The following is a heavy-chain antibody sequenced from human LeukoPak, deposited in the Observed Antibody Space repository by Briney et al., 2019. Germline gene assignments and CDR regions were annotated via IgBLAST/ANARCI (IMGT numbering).Heavy chain of an antibody. CDR1: GFTFSNAW. Sequence: PGGSLRLSCAASGFTFSNAWMNWVRQAPGKGLEWVSSISSSSRYIYYADSVKGRFTISRGNAKNSLYLQMNSLRAEDTAVYYCARSWWVFAEQLAYGMDVWGQGTTVTVSS. V-gene: IGHV3-21*01. D-gene: IGHD6-13*01. CDR2: ISSSSRYI. CDR3: ARSWWVFAEQLAYGMDV. J-gene: IGHJ6*02.